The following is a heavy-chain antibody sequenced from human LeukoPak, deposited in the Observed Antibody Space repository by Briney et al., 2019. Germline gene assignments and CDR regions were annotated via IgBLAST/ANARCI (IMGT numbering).Heavy chain of an antibody. D-gene: IGHD3-3*01. V-gene: IGHV3-11*04. CDR2: ISSSGSTI. CDR1: GFTFSDYY. Sequence: GGSLRLSCAASGFTFSDYYMSWIRQAPGKGLEWVSYISSSGSTIYYADSVKGRFTISRDNAKTSLYLKRNSLRAEDTAVYYCARDGRGDLYDFWSGYPYYFDYWGRGTLVTVSS. J-gene: IGHJ4*02. CDR3: ARDGRGDLYDFWSGYPYYFDY.